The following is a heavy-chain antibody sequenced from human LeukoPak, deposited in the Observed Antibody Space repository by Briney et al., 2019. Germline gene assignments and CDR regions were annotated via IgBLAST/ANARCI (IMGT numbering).Heavy chain of an antibody. CDR3: ARGSYGRVGATGSADY. CDR2: INPNSGGT. Sequence: ASVKVSCKASGYTFTGYYMHWVRQAPGQGLEWMGWINPNSGGTNYAQKFQGRVTMTRDTSISTAYTELSRLRSDDTAVYYCARGSYGRVGATGSADYWGQGTLVTVSS. J-gene: IGHJ4*02. V-gene: IGHV1-2*02. CDR1: GYTFTGYY. D-gene: IGHD1-26*01.